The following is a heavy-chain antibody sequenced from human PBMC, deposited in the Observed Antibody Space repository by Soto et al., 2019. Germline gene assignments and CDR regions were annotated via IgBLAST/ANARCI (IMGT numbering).Heavy chain of an antibody. CDR3: ARALVVRGPLPMFDP. D-gene: IGHD3-10*01. CDR1: GGSISSYY. V-gene: IGHV4-59*01. J-gene: IGHJ5*02. Sequence: SETLSLTCTVPGGSISSYYWSWIRQPPGKGLEWIGYIYYSGSTNYNPSLKSRVTISVDTSKNQFSLKLSSVTAADTAVYYCARALVVRGPLPMFDPWGQGTLVTVSS. CDR2: IYYSGST.